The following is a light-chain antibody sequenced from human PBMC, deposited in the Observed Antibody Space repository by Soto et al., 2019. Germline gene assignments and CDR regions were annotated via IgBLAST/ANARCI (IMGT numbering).Light chain of an antibody. CDR3: QQLNSLWT. V-gene: IGKV1-9*01. J-gene: IGKJ1*01. CDR2: AAS. Sequence: DLQSTQSPSFLSASVGDRVTITCRASQGISSYLAWYQQKPGKAPKLLIYAASTLQSGVPSRFSGSGSGTEFTLTISSLQPEDFATYYCQQLNSLWTFGQGTKV. CDR1: QGISSY.